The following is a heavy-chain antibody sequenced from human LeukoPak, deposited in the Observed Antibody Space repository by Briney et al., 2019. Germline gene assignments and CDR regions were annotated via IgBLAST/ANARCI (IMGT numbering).Heavy chain of an antibody. V-gene: IGHV1-2*02. CDR2: INPNSGGA. D-gene: IGHD3-10*01. CDR1: GYTFTGYY. CDR3: ARDYYGSGSYYQLGY. J-gene: IGHJ4*01. Sequence: GAPVKPCCKASGYTFTGYYMHWVRQAPGQGLEWMGWINPNSGGAKYAQRFQGRVTMTRDTSITTVYKELSSLRSDDTAVYYCARDYYGSGSYYQLGYWGHGTLVTVSS.